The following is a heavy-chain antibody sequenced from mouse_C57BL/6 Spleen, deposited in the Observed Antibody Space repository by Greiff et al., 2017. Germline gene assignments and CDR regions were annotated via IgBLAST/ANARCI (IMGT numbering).Heavy chain of an antibody. V-gene: IGHV1-50*01. CDR3: ARVRDAWFAY. CDR2: IDPSDSYT. CDR1: GYTFTSYW. J-gene: IGHJ3*01. Sequence: QVQLQQPGAELVKPRASVKLSCKASGYTFTSYWMQWVKQRPGQGLEWIGEIDPSDSYTNYNQKFKGKATLTVDTSSSTAYMQLSSLTSEDSAVYYCARVRDAWFAYWGQGTLVTVSA.